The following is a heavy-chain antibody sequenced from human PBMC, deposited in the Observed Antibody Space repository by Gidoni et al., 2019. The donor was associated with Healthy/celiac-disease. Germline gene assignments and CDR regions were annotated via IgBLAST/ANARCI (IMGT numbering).Heavy chain of an antibody. CDR2: ISGSGGST. CDR1: GFTFSSYA. V-gene: IGHV3-23*01. CDR3: AKVTGGKITGTTEFDP. Sequence: EVQLLESGGGLVQPGGSLRLSCAASGFTFSSYAMSWVRQAPGKGLELVSAISGSGGSTYYADSVKGRFTISRDNSKNTLYLQMNSLRAEDTAVYYCAKVTGGKITGTTEFDPWGQGTLVTVSS. J-gene: IGHJ5*02. D-gene: IGHD1-7*01.